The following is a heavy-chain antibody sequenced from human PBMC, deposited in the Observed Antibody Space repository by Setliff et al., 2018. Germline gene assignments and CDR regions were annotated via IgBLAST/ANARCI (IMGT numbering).Heavy chain of an antibody. J-gene: IGHJ6*03. V-gene: IGHV4-4*07. CDR3: AREQWLDPPGYYYMDV. CDR2: IYIGGSA. CDR1: GGSISSYY. D-gene: IGHD6-19*01. Sequence: SETLTLTCTVSGGSISSYYWSWIRQPAGKGLEWIGHIYIGGSANYNPSLKSRVTMSIDTSKDQFSLKLNSVTAADMAVYYCAREQWLDPPGYYYMDVWAKGTTVTVSS.